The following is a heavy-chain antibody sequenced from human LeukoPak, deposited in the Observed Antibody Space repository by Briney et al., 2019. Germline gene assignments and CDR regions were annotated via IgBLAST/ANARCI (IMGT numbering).Heavy chain of an antibody. D-gene: IGHD4-23*01. CDR1: GGSFSGYY. Sequence: SETLPLTCAVYGGSFSGYYWSWIRQPPGKGLEWIGEINHSGSTNYNPSLKSRVTISVDTSKNQFSLKLSSVTAADTAVYYCARLHYGGNYGYYYYCMDVWGKGTTVTISS. CDR2: INHSGST. J-gene: IGHJ6*03. CDR3: ARLHYGGNYGYYYYCMDV. V-gene: IGHV4-34*01.